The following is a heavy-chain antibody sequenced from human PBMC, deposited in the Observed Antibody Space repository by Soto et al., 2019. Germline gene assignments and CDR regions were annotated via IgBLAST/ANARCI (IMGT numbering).Heavy chain of an antibody. J-gene: IGHJ6*02. V-gene: IGHV1-18*04. CDR3: AREVKKRSGYYYYNYYYYGMDV. CDR1: GYTFTSYG. CDR2: ISAYNGNT. Sequence: SVKVSCTSSGYTFTSYGISWVRQAPGQGLEWMGWISAYNGNTNYAQKLQGRVTMTTDTSTSTAYMELRSLRSDDTAVYYCAREVKKRSGYYYYNYYYYGMDVWGQGTTVTVSS. D-gene: IGHD3-22*01.